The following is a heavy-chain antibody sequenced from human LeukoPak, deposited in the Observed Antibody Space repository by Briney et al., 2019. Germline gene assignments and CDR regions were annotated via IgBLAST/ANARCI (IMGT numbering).Heavy chain of an antibody. D-gene: IGHD4-17*01. J-gene: IGHJ4*02. CDR2: INAGNGNT. CDR1: GYTFTSYA. V-gene: IGHV1-3*01. Sequence: ASVKVSCKASGYTFTSYAMHWGRQAPGQRLEWMGWINAGNGNTKYSQKFQGRVTITRDTSASTAYMELSSLRSEDTAVYYCARVTVTTGDDYWGQGTLVTVSS. CDR3: ARVTVTTGDDY.